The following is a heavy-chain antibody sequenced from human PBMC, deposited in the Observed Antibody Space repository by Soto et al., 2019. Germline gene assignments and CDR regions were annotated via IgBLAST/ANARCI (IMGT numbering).Heavy chain of an antibody. CDR2: IYYSGST. J-gene: IGHJ6*02. CDR3: AIEVSFFWSGPPSYYGMDV. CDR1: GGSISSGDYY. D-gene: IGHD3-3*01. V-gene: IGHV4-30-4*01. Sequence: PSETLSLTCTVSGGSISSGDYYWSWIRQPPGKGLEWIGYIYYSGSTYYKPSLKSRVTISVDTSKNQFSLKLSSVTAADTAVYYCAIEVSFFWSGPPSYYGMDVWGQGTTVTVSS.